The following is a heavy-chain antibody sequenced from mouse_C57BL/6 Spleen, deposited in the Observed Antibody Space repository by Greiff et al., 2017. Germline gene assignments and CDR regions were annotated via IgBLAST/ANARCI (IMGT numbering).Heavy chain of an antibody. CDR2: IYPGSGNT. V-gene: IGHV1-76*01. CDR3: ARDYGSSYPFAY. J-gene: IGHJ3*01. D-gene: IGHD1-1*01. Sequence: QVQLQQSGAELVRPGASVKLSCKASGYTFTDYYINWVKQRPGQGLEWIARIYPGSGNTYYNEKFKGKATLTAEKSSSTAYMQLSSLTSEDSAVYFCARDYGSSYPFAYWGQGTLVTVSA. CDR1: GYTFTDYY.